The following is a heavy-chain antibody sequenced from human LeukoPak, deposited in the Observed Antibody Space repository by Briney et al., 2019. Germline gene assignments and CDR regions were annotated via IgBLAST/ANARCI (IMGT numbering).Heavy chain of an antibody. J-gene: IGHJ3*01. CDR2: ISSNGGST. D-gene: IGHD2-21*01. Sequence: PGGSLRLSCSASGFTFSSYAMHWVRQAPGKGLEYVSAISSNGGSTYYADSVKGRFTISRDNSKNTLYLQMSSLRAEDTAVYYCVKEGPRAEIPFWGQGTMVTVSS. V-gene: IGHV3-64D*06. CDR1: GFTFSSYA. CDR3: VKEGPRAEIPF.